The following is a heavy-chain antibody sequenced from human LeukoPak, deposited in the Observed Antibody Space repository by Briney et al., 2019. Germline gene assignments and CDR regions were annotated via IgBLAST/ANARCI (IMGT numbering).Heavy chain of an antibody. CDR3: AKDGVGPRGVTPGVD. D-gene: IGHD3-3*01. J-gene: IGHJ4*02. V-gene: IGHV3-30*18. CDR1: GFTFSYAW. CDR2: ISHDGTKE. Sequence: GGSLRLSCAASGFTFSYAWMSWVRQAPGKGLECVAVISHDGTKEYYADSVKGRFTISRDNSQNTLYLQMNSLRPEDTAVYYCAKDGVGPRGVTPGVDWGQGTLVTVSS.